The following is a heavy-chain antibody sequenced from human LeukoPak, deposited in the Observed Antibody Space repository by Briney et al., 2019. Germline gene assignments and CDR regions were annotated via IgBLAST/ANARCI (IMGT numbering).Heavy chain of an antibody. CDR3: AKRVVITRSSYYFDY. V-gene: IGHV3-23*01. Sequence: GGSLRLSCAASGFTFSNYAMSWVRQAPGKGLEWVSAIPSSGGDTYYAASVKGRFTISRDNSKSTLYLQMNSLRAEDTAVYFCAKRVVITRSSYYFDYWGQGALVTVS. CDR1: GFTFSNYA. D-gene: IGHD3-22*01. J-gene: IGHJ4*02. CDR2: IPSSGGDT.